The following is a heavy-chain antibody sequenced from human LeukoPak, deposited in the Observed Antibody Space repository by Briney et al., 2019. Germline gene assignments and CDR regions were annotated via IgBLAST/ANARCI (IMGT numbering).Heavy chain of an antibody. V-gene: IGHV3-23*01. CDR3: AKVLITVFGVVRYDAFDV. CDR1: GFTFSSYA. CDR2: ISGSGGST. D-gene: IGHD3-3*01. J-gene: IGHJ3*01. Sequence: GGSLRLSCAASGFTFSSYAMSWVRQAPGKGLEWVSAISGSGGSTYYADSVKGRFTISRDNSKNTLYLQMNSLRAEDTAVYYCAKVLITVFGVVRYDAFDVWGQGTMVTVSS.